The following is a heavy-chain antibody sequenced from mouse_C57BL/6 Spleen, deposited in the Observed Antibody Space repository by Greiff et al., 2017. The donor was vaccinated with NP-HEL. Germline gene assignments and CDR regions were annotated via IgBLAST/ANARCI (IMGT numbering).Heavy chain of an antibody. CDR1: GFTFSSYA. D-gene: IGHD4-1*01. CDR3: ARGLGYVDY. CDR2: ISDGGSYT. V-gene: IGHV5-4*03. Sequence: EVKLMESGGGLVKPGGSLKLSCAASGFTFSSYAMSWVRQTPEKRLEWVATISDGGSYTYYPDNVKGRFTISRDNAKNNLYLQMSHLKSEDTAMYYCARGLGYVDYWGQGTTLTVSS. J-gene: IGHJ2*01.